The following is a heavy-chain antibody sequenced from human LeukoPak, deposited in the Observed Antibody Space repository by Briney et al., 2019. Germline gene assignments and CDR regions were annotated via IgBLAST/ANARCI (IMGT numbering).Heavy chain of an antibody. J-gene: IGHJ3*02. D-gene: IGHD3-3*01. CDR1: GYTFSSYG. V-gene: IGHV1-18*01. CDR2: ISAYNDNT. Sequence: ASVKVSCKASGYTFSSYGISWVRQAPGQGLEWMGWISAYNDNTNSAQKLQGRVSMTTDTSTSTAYMQMRSLRSDATAVYYCARDRSPDFWSGDYRDAFDIWGQGTMVTVSS. CDR3: ARDRSPDFWSGDYRDAFDI.